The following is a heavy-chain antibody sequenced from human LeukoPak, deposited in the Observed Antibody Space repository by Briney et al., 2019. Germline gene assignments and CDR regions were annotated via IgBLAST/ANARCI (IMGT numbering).Heavy chain of an antibody. J-gene: IGHJ4*02. D-gene: IGHD3-10*01. CDR3: ARAVRVYYGSGSPTFDY. Sequence: PSETLSLTCAVYGGSFRGYYWSWIRKPPGKGLEWIGEINHSGSTNYNPSLKSRVTISVDTSKNQFSLKLSSVTAADTAVYYCARAVRVYYGSGSPTFDYWGQGTLVTVSS. V-gene: IGHV4-34*01. CDR1: GGSFRGYY. CDR2: INHSGST.